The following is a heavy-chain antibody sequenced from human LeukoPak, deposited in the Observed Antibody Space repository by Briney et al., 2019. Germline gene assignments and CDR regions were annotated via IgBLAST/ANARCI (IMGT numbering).Heavy chain of an antibody. CDR3: ARREGYYYGSGNAFDI. V-gene: IGHV4-39*01. D-gene: IGHD3-10*01. CDR1: GGSISSGSYY. Sequence: PSETLSLTCTVSGGSISSGSYYWGWIRQPPGKGLEWIGSIYYSGSTYYNPSLKSRVTISVDTSKNQFSLKLSSATAADTAVYYCARREGYYYGSGNAFDIWGQGTMVTVSS. J-gene: IGHJ3*02. CDR2: IYYSGST.